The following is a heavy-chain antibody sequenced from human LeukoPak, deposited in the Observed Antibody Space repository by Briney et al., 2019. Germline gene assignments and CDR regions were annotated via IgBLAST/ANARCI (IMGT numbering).Heavy chain of an antibody. CDR3: ARGAAYCSGGSCLDS. CDR1: GGSISSYY. CDR2: IYYSGST. D-gene: IGHD2-15*01. V-gene: IGHV4-59*01. J-gene: IGHJ4*02. Sequence: SETLSLTCTVSGGSISSYYWSWIRQPPGKGLEWIGYIYYSGSTDHNPSLKSRVTISVDTSKNQFSLRLSSVTAADTAMYYCARGAAYCSGGSCLDSWGQGTLVTVSS.